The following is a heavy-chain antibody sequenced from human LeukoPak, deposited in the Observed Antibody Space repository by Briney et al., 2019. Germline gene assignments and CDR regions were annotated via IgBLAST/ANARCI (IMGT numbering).Heavy chain of an antibody. CDR2: IYYSGNT. V-gene: IGHV4-39*01. CDR3: ARGYYDVLTGHPKNFDY. D-gene: IGHD3-9*01. Sequence: KPSETLSLTCTVSGGSISSSSYYWGWIRQPPGKGLEWIGSIYYSGNTYYNPSLKSRVTISVDASKNQFSLKLSSVTAADTAVYYCARGYYDVLTGHPKNFDYWGQGTLVTVSS. J-gene: IGHJ4*02. CDR1: GGSISSSSYY.